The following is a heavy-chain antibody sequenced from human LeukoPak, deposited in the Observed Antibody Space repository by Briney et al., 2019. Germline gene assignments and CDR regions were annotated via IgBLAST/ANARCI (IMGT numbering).Heavy chain of an antibody. CDR2: IKQDGSEK. Sequence: GGSLRLSCAASGFTFSSYEMSWVRQAPGKGLEWVAKIKQDGSEKYYVDSVKGRFTISRDNAKNSMYLLMNSLRVEDTAVYYCVRDVLYYYGAERLFWFDPWGQGTLVTVSS. CDR1: GFTFSSYE. J-gene: IGHJ5*02. D-gene: IGHD3-10*01. V-gene: IGHV3-7*01. CDR3: VRDVLYYYGAERLFWFDP.